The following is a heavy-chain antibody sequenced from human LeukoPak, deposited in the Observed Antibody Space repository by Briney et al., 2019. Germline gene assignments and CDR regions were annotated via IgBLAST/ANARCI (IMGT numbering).Heavy chain of an antibody. CDR1: GSTFTSYG. CDR3: ARSRHSSGYYPFDY. J-gene: IGHJ4*02. Sequence: ASVKVSCKASGSTFTSYGISWVRQAPGPGLEWMGWISAYNGNTNYAQNLQGRVTLTTDTSTSTAYMELRSLRSDDTAVYYCARSRHSSGYYPFDYWGQGTLVTVSS. D-gene: IGHD3-22*01. V-gene: IGHV1-18*01. CDR2: ISAYNGNT.